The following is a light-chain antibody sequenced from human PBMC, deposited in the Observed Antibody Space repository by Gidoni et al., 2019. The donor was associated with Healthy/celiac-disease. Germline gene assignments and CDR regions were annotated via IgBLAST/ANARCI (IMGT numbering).Light chain of an antibody. V-gene: IGLV2-14*01. CDR2: DVS. CDR3: SSYTSSSTLYV. Sequence: QSALTQHAYVPGSHGQATTISCTGTSSDVGGYNSVSWYQQHPGKAPKLMIHDVSNRPSGVSNRFSGSKSGNTASLTISGLQAEDEADYYCSSYTSSSTLYVFGTGTKVTVL. J-gene: IGLJ1*01. CDR1: SSDVGGYNS.